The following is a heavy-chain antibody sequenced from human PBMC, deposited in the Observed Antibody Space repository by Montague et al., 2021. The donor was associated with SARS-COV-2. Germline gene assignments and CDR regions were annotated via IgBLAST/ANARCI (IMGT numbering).Heavy chain of an antibody. Sequence: CAISGDSAWSNTAAWNWIRQSPPGGLEWLGRTNYRSKWTSDYATSVEGRIGIDPDTSKNQFFLHLRSVTPEDTGVYYCVRDTGSAQAGFDAWGQGTLVTVSS. CDR1: GDSAWSNTAA. V-gene: IGHV6-1*01. CDR3: VRDTGSAQAGFDA. CDR2: TNYRSKWTS. D-gene: IGHD4-17*01. J-gene: IGHJ4*02.